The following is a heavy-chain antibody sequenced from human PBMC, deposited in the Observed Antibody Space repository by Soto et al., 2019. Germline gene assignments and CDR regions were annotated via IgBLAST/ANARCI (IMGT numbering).Heavy chain of an antibody. CDR3: AKDLTRQLAYWLDP. V-gene: IGHV1-2*02. CDR1: GFSFTGYY. D-gene: IGHD6-6*01. CDR2: INARSGGT. J-gene: IGHJ5*02. Sequence: ASVQVSCKASGFSFTGYYIHWLRQAPGQGLKWMGWINARSGGTEYAQKFQGRVTLTRDTSIATAYLTLTSLTSDDTALYYCAKDLTRQLAYWLDPWGQGTQVTVSS.